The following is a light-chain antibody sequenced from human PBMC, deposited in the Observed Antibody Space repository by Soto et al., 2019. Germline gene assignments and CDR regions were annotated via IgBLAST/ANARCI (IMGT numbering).Light chain of an antibody. Sequence: DTQMTQSPSTLSASVGDRVTITCRASQSISSWLAWYQQKPGKAPKLLIYDASILESGVPSRFSGSGSATEFTLTISSLQPDDFATYYCQQYNSYPWTFGQGTKVEIK. J-gene: IGKJ1*01. CDR1: QSISSW. V-gene: IGKV1-5*01. CDR2: DAS. CDR3: QQYNSYPWT.